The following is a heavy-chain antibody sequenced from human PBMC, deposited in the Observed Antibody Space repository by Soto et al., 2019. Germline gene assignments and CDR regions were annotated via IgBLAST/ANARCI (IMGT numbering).Heavy chain of an antibody. CDR1: VGSFIGYY. Sequence: SETLSLTCAVYVGSFIGYYWSWIRQPPGKGLEWIGEINHSGSTNYNPSLKSRVTISVDTSKNQFSLKLSSVTAADTAVYYCARGRYSSSPSYYYYYYYMDVWGKGTTVTVSS. V-gene: IGHV4-34*01. J-gene: IGHJ6*03. CDR2: INHSGST. CDR3: ARGRYSSSPSYYYYYYYMDV. D-gene: IGHD6-6*01.